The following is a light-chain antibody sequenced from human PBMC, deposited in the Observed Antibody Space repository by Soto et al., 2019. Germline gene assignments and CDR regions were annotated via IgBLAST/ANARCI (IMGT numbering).Light chain of an antibody. Sequence: QSALTQPPSASGSPGQSVTLPCTGTSNDVGAYNYVSWCQQHPGKAPNLVIYEVSKRPSGVSDRFSGSKSGNTASLTVSGREGEDDAYYYCASHEGSNAVFGAGTKLTVL. J-gene: IGLJ2*01. CDR1: SNDVGAYNY. V-gene: IGLV2-8*01. CDR2: EVS. CDR3: ASHEGSNAV.